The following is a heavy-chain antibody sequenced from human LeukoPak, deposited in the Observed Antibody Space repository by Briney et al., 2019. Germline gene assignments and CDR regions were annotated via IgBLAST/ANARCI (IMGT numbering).Heavy chain of an antibody. CDR1: GYSFTNYY. V-gene: IGHV1-46*01. J-gene: IGHJ6*03. Sequence: ASVKVSCKTSGYSFTNYYMHWVRQAPGQGLEWMGIINPSGDSTSYAKKFQGRVTMTRDMSTSTVYMELSSLRSDDTAVYYCARGAIVSTIWYYSYYMDVWGKGTTVTVPS. CDR3: ARGAIVSTIWYYSYYMDV. D-gene: IGHD5/OR15-5a*01. CDR2: INPSGDST.